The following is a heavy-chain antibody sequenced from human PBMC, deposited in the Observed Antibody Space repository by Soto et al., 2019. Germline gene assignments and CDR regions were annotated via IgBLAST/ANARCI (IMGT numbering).Heavy chain of an antibody. Sequence: QVQLQQSGPALVKPSQTLSLICAISGDSVSSASATWSWIRQSPSGRLEWLGRTYYRSKWHNDYAVSVKSRIAIIPDTSKNQLSLQLSSVTLEDTAVYFCARDGSGYQWYFDVWGHGSLVTVSS. D-gene: IGHD5-12*01. V-gene: IGHV6-1*01. J-gene: IGHJ2*01. CDR3: ARDGSGYQWYFDV. CDR2: TYYRSKWHN. CDR1: GDSVSSASAT.